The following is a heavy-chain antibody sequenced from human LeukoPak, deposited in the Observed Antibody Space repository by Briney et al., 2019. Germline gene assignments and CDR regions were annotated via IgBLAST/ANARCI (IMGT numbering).Heavy chain of an antibody. CDR1: GFTFRSYG. Sequence: PGGSLRLSCAASGFTFRSYGMHWVRQAPGKGLEWVSLISYDGSDKYHADSVKGRFTISRDSSKNTLYPQMQSLRPDDTAVYYCAKDFAEQYHFLPSFSGMDVWGQGTTVTVSS. D-gene: IGHD2/OR15-2a*01. CDR2: ISYDGSDK. CDR3: AKDFAEQYHFLPSFSGMDV. J-gene: IGHJ6*02. V-gene: IGHV3-30*18.